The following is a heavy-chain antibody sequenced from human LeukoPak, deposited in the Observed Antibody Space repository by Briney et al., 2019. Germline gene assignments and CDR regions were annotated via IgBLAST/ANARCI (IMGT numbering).Heavy chain of an antibody. Sequence: SETLSLTCSVPGGSFSSHFWSWIRQPPGKGLEWIGYMLDSENTKDNPYFQSRLSLSADTTKNQFSLRLTSVNAAAPAVYYCATIKRGNIFGYFDFWGQGILVTVSP. V-gene: IGHV4-59*11. D-gene: IGHD5-18*01. CDR2: MLDSENT. J-gene: IGHJ4*02. CDR3: ATIKRGNIFGYFDF. CDR1: GGSFSSHF.